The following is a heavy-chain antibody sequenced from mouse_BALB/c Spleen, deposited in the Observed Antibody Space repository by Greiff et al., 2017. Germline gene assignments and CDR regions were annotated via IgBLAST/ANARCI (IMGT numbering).Heavy chain of an antibody. J-gene: IGHJ2*01. V-gene: IGHV5-12-1*01. CDR1: GFAFSSYD. D-gene: IGHD4-1*01. Sequence: EVQRVESGGGLVKPGGSLKLSCAASGFAFSSYDMSWVRQTPEKRLEWVAYISSGGGSTYYPDTVKGRFTISRDNAKNTLYLQMSSLKSEDTAMYYCARNWDYFDYWGQGTTLTGSS. CDR3: ARNWDYFDY. CDR2: ISSGGGST.